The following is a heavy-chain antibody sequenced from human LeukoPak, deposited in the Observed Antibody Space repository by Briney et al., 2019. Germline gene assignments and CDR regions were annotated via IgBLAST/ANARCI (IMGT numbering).Heavy chain of an antibody. CDR3: ARGRYYYGSGMGFDY. J-gene: IGHJ4*02. CDR1: GGSISSYY. Sequence: SETLSLTCTVSGGSISSYYWSWIRQPAGKGLEWIGRIYTSGSTNYNPSLKSRVTMSVDTSKNQFSLKLSSVTAADTAVYYYARGRYYYGSGMGFDYWGQGTLVTVSS. V-gene: IGHV4-4*07. D-gene: IGHD3-10*01. CDR2: IYTSGST.